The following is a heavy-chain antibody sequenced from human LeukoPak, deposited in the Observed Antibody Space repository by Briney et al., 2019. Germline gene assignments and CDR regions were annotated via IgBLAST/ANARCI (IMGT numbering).Heavy chain of an antibody. CDR2: ISGSGHRT. V-gene: IGHV3-23*01. CDR1: GFSFSLYA. D-gene: IGHD3-3*01. CDR3: ATGFDFWSDNRIVPPHY. Sequence: GTSLRLSCAASGFSFSLYAMSWVRQAPGKGLEWVSGISGSGHRTYYTDSVKGRFTISRDNSQNTVYLQMYGLRAEDTAVYYCATGFDFWSDNRIVPPHYWGQGTLVTVSS. J-gene: IGHJ4*02.